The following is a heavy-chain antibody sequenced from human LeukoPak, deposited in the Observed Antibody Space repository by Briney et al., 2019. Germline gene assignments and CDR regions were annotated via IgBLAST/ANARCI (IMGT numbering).Heavy chain of an antibody. CDR1: GGSISSYY. J-gene: IGHJ4*02. CDR2: IYYSGST. D-gene: IGHD3-10*01. CDR3: ARDLVRGAYDY. Sequence: SETLSLTCTVSGGSISSYYWSWIRQPPGKGXEWIGYIYYSGSTNYNPSLKSRVTISLDTSKNQFSLKLSSVTAADTAVYYCARDLVRGAYDYWGQGTLVTVSS. V-gene: IGHV4-59*01.